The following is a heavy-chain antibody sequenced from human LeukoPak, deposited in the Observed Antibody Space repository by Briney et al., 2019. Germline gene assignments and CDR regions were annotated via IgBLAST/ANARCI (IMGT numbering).Heavy chain of an antibody. J-gene: IGHJ4*02. CDR2: IYYSGST. CDR1: GGSISSYY. CDR3: AREGYDRSLDY. D-gene: IGHD3-22*01. V-gene: IGHV4-59*01. Sequence: SETLSLTCTVSGGSISSYYWSWIRQPPGKGLEWIGYIYYSGSTNYNPSLKSRVTISVDTSKNQFSLKLSSVTAADTAVYYCAREGYDRSLDYWGQGTLVTVPS.